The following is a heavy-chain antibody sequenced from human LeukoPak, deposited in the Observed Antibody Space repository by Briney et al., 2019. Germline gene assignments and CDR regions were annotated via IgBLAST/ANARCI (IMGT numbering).Heavy chain of an antibody. D-gene: IGHD3-9*01. CDR1: XCTFSKXW. CDR3: ARGYYDILD. J-gene: IGHJ4*02. V-gene: IGHV3-7*01. Sequence: SCAASXCTFSKXWMTGXGXGPGKXLEWVANIKQDGSDKYYVDSVKGRFTISRDNAKNSLYLQMNSLRAEDTAVYYCARGYYDILDWGQGTLVTVSS. CDR2: IKQDGSDK.